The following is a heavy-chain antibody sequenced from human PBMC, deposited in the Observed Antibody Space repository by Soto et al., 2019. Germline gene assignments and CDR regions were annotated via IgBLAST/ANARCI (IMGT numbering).Heavy chain of an antibody. V-gene: IGHV4-34*01. CDR3: ARRSLKIFAVVTKWFDP. D-gene: IGHD3-3*01. Sequence: PSETLSLTCAVYGGSFSGYYWSWIRQPPGKGLEWIGEINHSGSTNYNPSLKSRVTISVDTSKNQFSLKLSSVTAADTAVYYCARRSLKIFAVVTKWFDPWGQGTLVTVSS. CDR1: GGSFSGYY. J-gene: IGHJ5*02. CDR2: INHSGST.